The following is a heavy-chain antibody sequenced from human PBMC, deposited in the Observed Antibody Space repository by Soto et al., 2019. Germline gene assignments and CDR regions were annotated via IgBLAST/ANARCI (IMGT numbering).Heavy chain of an antibody. V-gene: IGHV3-30*18. D-gene: IGHD4-17*01. J-gene: IGHJ5*02. CDR1: GFTFDSHG. CDR3: AEDLLPNTVTTCGS. Sequence: QVQLVESGGGAVQPGRSLRLSCAASGFTFDSHGMHWVRQAPGKGLEWVAVISSDGNNKYYADSVKGRFTISRDNFNNILYLQMSSLRAEDTAVYYGAEDLLPNTVTTCGSWGQGTLVTVSS. CDR2: ISSDGNNK.